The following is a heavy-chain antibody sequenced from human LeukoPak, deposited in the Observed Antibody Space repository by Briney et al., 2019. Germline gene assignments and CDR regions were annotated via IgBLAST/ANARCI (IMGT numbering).Heavy chain of an antibody. CDR1: GYTFTSHG. J-gene: IGHJ5*02. CDR3: ARDPSNTSGWKTWFDP. V-gene: IGHV1-18*04. D-gene: IGHD6-19*01. Sequence: ASVKVSCKASGYTFTSHGISWVRQGPGQGLEWMGWISGYNGDTNYAQKFQGRVTLTTDRTTSTAYLELRSLRSDDTAVYYSARDPSNTSGWKTWFDPWGQGTLVTVSS. CDR2: ISGYNGDT.